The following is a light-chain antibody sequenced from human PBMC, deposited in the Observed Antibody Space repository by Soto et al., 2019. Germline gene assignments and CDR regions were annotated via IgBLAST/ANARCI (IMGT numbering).Light chain of an antibody. CDR2: GAS. J-gene: IGKJ1*01. V-gene: IGKV3-15*01. Sequence: EIVLTQSPGTLSVSPGERATLSCRASQSVSSKLAWYQQKPGQAPRLLFYGASTEATGIPARFSGSGSETDFTLSIISLQSEDFAVYYCQQYNNWPGTFGQGTKVEIK. CDR1: QSVSSK. CDR3: QQYNNWPGT.